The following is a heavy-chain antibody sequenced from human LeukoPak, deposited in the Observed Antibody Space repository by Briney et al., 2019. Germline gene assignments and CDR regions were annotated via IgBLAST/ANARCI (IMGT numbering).Heavy chain of an antibody. CDR2: IIPILGIA. J-gene: IGHJ5*02. CDR1: GGTFSSCA. V-gene: IGHV1-69*04. CDR3: ARGSSTSCYSWFDP. Sequence: SVKVSCKASGGTFSSCAISWVRQAPGQGLEWMGSIIPILGIANYAQKLQGRVTMTTDTSTSTAYMELRSLRSDDTAVYYCARGSSTSCYSWFDPWGQGTLVTVSS. D-gene: IGHD2-2*02.